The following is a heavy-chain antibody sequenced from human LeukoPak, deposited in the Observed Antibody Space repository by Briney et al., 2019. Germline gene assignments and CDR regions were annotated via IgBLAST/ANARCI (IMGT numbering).Heavy chain of an antibody. Sequence: PSQTLSLTCTVSGGSISSGSYYWSWIRQPAGKGLEWIGRIYTSGSTNYNPSLKSRVTISVDTSKNQFSLKLSSVTAADTAVYYCARGSGGRSTTLGMDVWGQGTTVTVSS. CDR3: ARGSGGRSTTLGMDV. V-gene: IGHV4-61*02. CDR2: IYTSGST. D-gene: IGHD2-15*01. CDR1: GGSISSGSYY. J-gene: IGHJ6*02.